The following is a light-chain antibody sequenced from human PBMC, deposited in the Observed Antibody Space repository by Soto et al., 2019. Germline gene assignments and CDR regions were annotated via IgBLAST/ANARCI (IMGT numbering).Light chain of an antibody. CDR1: QSVDTW. Sequence: DIQMTQSPSTLSASIGDTVTITCRTSQSVDTWLAWYQHKAGKAPKLLIYRASSLATGVPSRFSGSGSRTAFTLTITSLQADDFATYYCQHYNDYSRVFGQGTQVEIK. CDR3: QHYNDYSRV. J-gene: IGKJ1*01. V-gene: IGKV1-5*03. CDR2: RAS.